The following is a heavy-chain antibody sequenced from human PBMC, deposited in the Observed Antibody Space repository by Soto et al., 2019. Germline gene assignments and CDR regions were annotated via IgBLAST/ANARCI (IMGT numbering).Heavy chain of an antibody. Sequence: QVQLVQSGAEVKKPGSSVKVSCKASGGTFRNYAFSWVRQAPGQGLEWMGVVIPIFGTTPYAQKFQGRVTITADESTNTAYMELSSLRSEDTAVYYCATFSRPPLGAFDIWGQGTMVTVSS. V-gene: IGHV1-69*01. CDR1: GGTFRNYA. CDR2: VIPIFGTT. J-gene: IGHJ3*02. D-gene: IGHD3-3*02. CDR3: ATFSRPPLGAFDI.